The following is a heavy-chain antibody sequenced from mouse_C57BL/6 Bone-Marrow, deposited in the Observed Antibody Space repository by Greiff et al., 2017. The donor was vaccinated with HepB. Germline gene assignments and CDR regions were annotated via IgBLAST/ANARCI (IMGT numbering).Heavy chain of an antibody. CDR2: INYDGSST. D-gene: IGHD3-2*02. Sequence: EVMLVESEGGLVQPGSSMKLSCTASGFTFSDYYMAWVRQVPEKGLEWVANINYDGSSTYYLDSLKSRFIISRDNAKNILYLQMSSLKSEDTATYYCASDSSGFAYWGQGTLVTVSA. CDR3: ASDSSGFAY. V-gene: IGHV5-16*01. J-gene: IGHJ3*01. CDR1: GFTFSDYY.